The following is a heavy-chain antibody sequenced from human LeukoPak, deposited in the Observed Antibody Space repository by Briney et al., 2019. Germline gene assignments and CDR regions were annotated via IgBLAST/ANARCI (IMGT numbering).Heavy chain of an antibody. D-gene: IGHD3-10*01. CDR1: GFTFSSYA. CDR3: ARVVLYFGDYTMDV. CDR2: ISRSSRTI. V-gene: IGHV3-48*04. Sequence: PGGSLRLSCAASGFTFSSYAMSWVRQAPGKGLEWVSYISRSSRTIYYADSVKGRFTISRDDAKSSQYLQMNSLRAEDTAVYYCARVVLYFGDYTMDVWGQGTTVTVSS. J-gene: IGHJ6*02.